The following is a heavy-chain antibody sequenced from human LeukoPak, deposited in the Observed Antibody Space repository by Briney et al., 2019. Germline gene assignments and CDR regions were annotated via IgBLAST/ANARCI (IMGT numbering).Heavy chain of an antibody. V-gene: IGHV4-59*01. CDR1: GGSISSYY. D-gene: IGHD3-10*01. CDR2: IYYSGST. Sequence: SETLSLTCTVSGGSISSYYWSWIRQSPGKGLEWIGDIYYSGSTNYNPSLKSRVSISVDTSKNQISLKLRSVTATDTAVYYCVRVRLTVVRGVNEANYFDYWGQGTLVTVSS. J-gene: IGHJ4*02. CDR3: VRVRLTVVRGVNEANYFDY.